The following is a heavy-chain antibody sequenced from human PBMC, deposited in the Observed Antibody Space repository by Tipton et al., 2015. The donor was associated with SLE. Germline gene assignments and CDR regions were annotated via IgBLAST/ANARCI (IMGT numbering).Heavy chain of an antibody. CDR3: GVVGGGDDY. D-gene: IGHD2-21*01. V-gene: IGHV1-18*01. CDR1: GYTFTNYG. Sequence: QLVQSGAEVKKPGASVKVSCKASGYTFTNYGISWVRQAPGQGLEWMGGIVPIEKFRGRVTMTTDKSTSTAYLHLSGLTSDDTAVYYCGVVGGGDDYWGQGTLVTVSS. CDR2: IVPI. J-gene: IGHJ4*02.